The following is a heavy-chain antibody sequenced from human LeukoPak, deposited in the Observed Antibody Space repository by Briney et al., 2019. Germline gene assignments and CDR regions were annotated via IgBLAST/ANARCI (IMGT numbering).Heavy chain of an antibody. CDR1: GFTFSSYV. Sequence: GGSLRLSCAASGFTFSSYVMSWVRQAPGKGLEWVSFISSTGGTIYYADAVKGRFTVSRDNAKNSLLLQMNSLRAEDTALYYCARGYSRAAFDIWGQGTMVTVSS. J-gene: IGHJ3*02. CDR3: ARGYSRAAFDI. CDR2: ISSTGGTI. V-gene: IGHV3-48*01. D-gene: IGHD2-15*01.